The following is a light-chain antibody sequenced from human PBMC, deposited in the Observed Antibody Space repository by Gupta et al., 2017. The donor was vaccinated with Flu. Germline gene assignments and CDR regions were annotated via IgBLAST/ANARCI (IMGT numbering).Light chain of an antibody. Sequence: DIQMTQSPSTLSASVGDRVTITCRASQSISSWLAWYQQKAGKAPKLLIYQASNLESGVPSRFSGSGSGTEFTLTISSLQPDDSATYYCQQYNNYWTFGQGPKVEIK. CDR2: QAS. J-gene: IGKJ1*01. CDR1: QSISSW. V-gene: IGKV1-5*03. CDR3: QQYNNYWT.